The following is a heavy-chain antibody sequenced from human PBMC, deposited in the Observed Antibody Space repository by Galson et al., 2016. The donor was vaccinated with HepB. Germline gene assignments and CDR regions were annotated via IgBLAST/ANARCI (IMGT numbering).Heavy chain of an antibody. CDR1: GFTFNSYA. Sequence: FLRLSCAASGFTFNSYAMDWVRQAPGKGLEWVSTVGNTGVDTDYADSVKGRFTISRDNSKNTVYLQMNSLRAEDTALYYCARRWTVYFDYWGQGALVTVSS. CDR2: VGNTGVDT. D-gene: IGHD5-24*01. J-gene: IGHJ4*02. CDR3: ARRWTVYFDY. V-gene: IGHV3-23*01.